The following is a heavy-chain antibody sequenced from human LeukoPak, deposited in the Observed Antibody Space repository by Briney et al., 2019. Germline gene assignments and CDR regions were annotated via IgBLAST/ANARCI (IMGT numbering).Heavy chain of an antibody. CDR1: GFTFSSYA. V-gene: IGHV3-30-3*01. CDR3: AREQLVPGFVFDY. Sequence: GRSLRLSCAASGFTFSSYAMHWVRQAPGKGLEWVAVISYDGSNKYHADSVKGRFTISRDNSKNTLYLQMNSLRAEDTAVYYCAREQLVPGFVFDYWGQGTLVTVSS. CDR2: ISYDGSNK. D-gene: IGHD6-6*01. J-gene: IGHJ4*02.